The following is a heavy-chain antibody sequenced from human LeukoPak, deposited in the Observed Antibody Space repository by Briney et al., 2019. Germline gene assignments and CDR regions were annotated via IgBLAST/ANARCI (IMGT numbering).Heavy chain of an antibody. CDR2: INPNSGDT. Sequence: ASVKVSCTSSGYTFTGYYIHWVRQAPGQGLEWMGWINPNSGDTNYAQKFQDRVTMTRDTSISTAFMEVRRLRFDDTAIYSCARGWLRYFDYWGQGTLVTVSS. V-gene: IGHV1-2*02. CDR3: ARGWLRYFDY. J-gene: IGHJ4*02. CDR1: GYTFTGYY. D-gene: IGHD6-19*01.